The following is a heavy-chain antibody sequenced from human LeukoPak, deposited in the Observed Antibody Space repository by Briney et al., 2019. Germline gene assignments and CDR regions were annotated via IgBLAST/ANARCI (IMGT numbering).Heavy chain of an antibody. CDR3: AREAVAAAGGA. CDR1: GGSISSSSYY. V-gene: IGHV4-39*07. D-gene: IGHD6-13*01. CDR2: IYYSGST. Sequence: SEALSLTCTVSGGSISSSSYYWGWIRQPPGKGLEWIGSIYYSGSTYYNPSLKSRVTISVDTSKNQFSLKLSSVTAADTAVYYCAREAVAAAGGAWGQGTLVTVSS. J-gene: IGHJ5*02.